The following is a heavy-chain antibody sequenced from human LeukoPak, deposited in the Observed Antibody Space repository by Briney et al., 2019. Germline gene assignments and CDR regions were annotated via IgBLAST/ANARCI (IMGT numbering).Heavy chain of an antibody. V-gene: IGHV5-51*01. Sequence: LGESLKISCKGSGYTFTNYWIAWVRQMPGKGLEWVGIFYPANSDTRYSPSFQGQVTMSADKSINTAYLQWSGLKASDTAMYYCARRYDNTGYSDYWGQGTLVTVSS. CDR2: FYPANSDT. D-gene: IGHD2-21*01. J-gene: IGHJ4*02. CDR3: ARRYDNTGYSDY. CDR1: GYTFTNYW.